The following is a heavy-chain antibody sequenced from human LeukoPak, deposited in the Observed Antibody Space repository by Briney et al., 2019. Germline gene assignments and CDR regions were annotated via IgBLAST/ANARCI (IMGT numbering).Heavy chain of an antibody. CDR2: TSSDLNVK. CDR3: AREGYYGSGSPPSLYFDY. J-gene: IGHJ4*02. V-gene: IGHV3-30-3*01. D-gene: IGHD3-10*01. CDR1: GFTFRNYV. Sequence: GGSLRLSCAASGFTFRNYVIHWIRQAPGKGLEWVAVTSSDLNVKLYADSVKGRFTISRDNSRSTLYLQMNSLRPEDTAIYYCAREGYYGSGSPPSLYFDYWGQGTLVTVSS.